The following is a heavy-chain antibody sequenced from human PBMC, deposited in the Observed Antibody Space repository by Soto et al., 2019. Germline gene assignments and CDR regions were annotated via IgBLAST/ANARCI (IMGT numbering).Heavy chain of an antibody. V-gene: IGHV3-30-3*01. CDR3: ARDPSRIYSSSYPPYYYYGMDV. Sequence: ESGGGVVQPGRSLRLSCAASGFTFSSYAMHWVRQAPGKGLEWVAVISYDGSNKYYADSVKGRFTISRDNSKNTLYLQMNSLRAEDTAVYYCARDPSRIYSSSYPPYYYYGMDVWGQGTTVTVSS. CDR2: ISYDGSNK. CDR1: GFTFSSYA. D-gene: IGHD6-6*01. J-gene: IGHJ6*02.